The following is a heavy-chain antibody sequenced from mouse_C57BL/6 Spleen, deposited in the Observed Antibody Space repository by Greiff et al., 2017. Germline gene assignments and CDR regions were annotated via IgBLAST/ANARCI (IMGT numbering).Heavy chain of an antibody. CDR1: GFTFSSYA. V-gene: IGHV5-4*01. CDR3: ARDGGNYVSLYYAMDY. D-gene: IGHD2-1*01. Sequence: EVQLVESGGGLVKPGGSLKLSCAASGFTFSSYAMSWVRQTPEKRLEWVATISDGGSYTYYPDNVKGRFTISRDNAKNNLYLQMSHLKSEDTAMYYCARDGGNYVSLYYAMDYWGQGTSVTVSS. CDR2: ISDGGSYT. J-gene: IGHJ4*01.